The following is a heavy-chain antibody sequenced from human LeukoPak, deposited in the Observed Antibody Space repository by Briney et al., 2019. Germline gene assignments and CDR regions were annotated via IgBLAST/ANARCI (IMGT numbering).Heavy chain of an antibody. CDR1: GGSINNYY. CDR2: VFYSGST. V-gene: IGHV4-59*01. J-gene: IGHJ4*02. CDR3: ARYDFWSGEADY. D-gene: IGHD3-3*01. Sequence: SETLSLTCTVSGGSINNYYWSWIRQPPGKKLEWIGSVFYSGSTNYNPSLKSRVTMSLVASKNQVSLKLSSVTAADTAVYYCARYDFWSGEADYWGQGTLVTVSS.